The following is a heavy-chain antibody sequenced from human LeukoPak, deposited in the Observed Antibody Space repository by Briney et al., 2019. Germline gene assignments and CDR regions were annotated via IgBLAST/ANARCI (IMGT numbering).Heavy chain of an antibody. V-gene: IGHV4-59*12. J-gene: IGHJ4*02. Sequence: SETLSLTCTVSGGSISSYYWSWIRQPPGKGLEWIGYIYYSGSTNYNPSLKSRVTISVDTSKNQFSLKLSSVTAADTAVYYCARQAVAGEDYFDYWGQGTLVTVSS. CDR1: GGSISSYY. CDR3: ARQAVAGEDYFDY. CDR2: IYYSGST. D-gene: IGHD6-19*01.